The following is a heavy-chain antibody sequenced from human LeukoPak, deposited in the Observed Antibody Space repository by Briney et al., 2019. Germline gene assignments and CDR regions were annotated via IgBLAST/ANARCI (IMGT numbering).Heavy chain of an antibody. Sequence: PSETLSLTCTASGGSISSSNYYWGWIRQPPGKGLEWIGSIYYSGTTYYNPSLKSRVTISVDTSKNQFSLKLSSVTAADTAVYYCARHVPPGITVAGTLDYWGQGTLVTVSS. V-gene: IGHV4-39*01. J-gene: IGHJ4*02. CDR2: IYYSGTT. CDR1: GGSISSSNYY. D-gene: IGHD6-19*01. CDR3: ARHVPPGITVAGTLDY.